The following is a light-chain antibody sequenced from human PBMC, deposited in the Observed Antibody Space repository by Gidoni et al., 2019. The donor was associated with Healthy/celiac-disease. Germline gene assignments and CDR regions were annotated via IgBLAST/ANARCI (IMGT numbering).Light chain of an antibody. V-gene: IGKV3-20*01. CDR2: SAS. Sequence: RQSVSSSYLAWYQQKPGQAPRLLIYSASSRATGIPDRFSGSGSGTDFTLTISRLEPEDFAVYYCQQYGSSPLTFGGGTKVEIK. CDR1: QSVSSSY. CDR3: QQYGSSPLT. J-gene: IGKJ4*01.